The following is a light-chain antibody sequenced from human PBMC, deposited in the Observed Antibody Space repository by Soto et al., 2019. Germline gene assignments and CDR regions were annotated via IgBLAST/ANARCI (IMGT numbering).Light chain of an antibody. CDR3: NSYTSSSTYV. CDR1: SSDVGGFNY. V-gene: IGLV2-14*03. J-gene: IGLJ1*01. CDR2: DVT. Sequence: QSALTQPASVSGSPGQSITISCTGTSSDVGGFNYVSWYQQHPVKAPKLMIYDVTNRPSGVSYRFSGSKSGNTASLTISGLQAEDEGDYYCNSYTSSSTYVFGTGAKVTVL.